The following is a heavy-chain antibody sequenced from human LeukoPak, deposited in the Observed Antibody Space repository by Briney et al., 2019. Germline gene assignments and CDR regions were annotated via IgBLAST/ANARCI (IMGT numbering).Heavy chain of an antibody. V-gene: IGHV4-34*01. Sequence: SETLSLTCAVYGGSFSGYYWSWIRQPPGKGLEWIGEINHSGSTNYNPSLESRVTMSLDTSKNHFSLKLRSVTAADTAVYYCARDSGTTGEVKFDPWGQGTLVTVSS. CDR1: GGSFSGYY. CDR3: ARDSGTTGEVKFDP. CDR2: INHSGST. J-gene: IGHJ5*02. D-gene: IGHD1-7*01.